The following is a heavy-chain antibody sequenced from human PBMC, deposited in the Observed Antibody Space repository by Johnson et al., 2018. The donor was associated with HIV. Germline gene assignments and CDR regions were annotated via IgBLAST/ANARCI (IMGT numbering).Heavy chain of an antibody. CDR3: AIGRGEFPRHAFDI. D-gene: IGHD3-10*01. Sequence: VQLVESGGGLVQPGGSLRLSCAASGFTFSSYWMSWVRQAPGKGLEWVANIKQDGSEKYYVDSVKGRFTISRDNAKNSLYLHMNSLRADDTAVYYCAIGRGEFPRHAFDIWGQGTMVTVSS. J-gene: IGHJ3*02. V-gene: IGHV3-7*02. CDR2: IKQDGSEK. CDR1: GFTFSSYW.